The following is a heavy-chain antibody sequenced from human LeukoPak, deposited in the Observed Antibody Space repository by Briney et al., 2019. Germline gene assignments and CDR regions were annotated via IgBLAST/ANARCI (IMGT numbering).Heavy chain of an antibody. V-gene: IGHV4-39*01. CDR2: IYYSGST. J-gene: IGHJ6*03. CDR1: GGSISSSSYY. CDR3: ARRVSSYYYMDV. Sequence: SETLSLTCTVSGGSISSSSYYWGWIRQPPGKGLEWIGSIYYSGSTYYNPSLKSRVTISVDTSKNQFSLKLCSVTAADTAVYYCARRVSSYYYMDVWGKGTTVTVSS.